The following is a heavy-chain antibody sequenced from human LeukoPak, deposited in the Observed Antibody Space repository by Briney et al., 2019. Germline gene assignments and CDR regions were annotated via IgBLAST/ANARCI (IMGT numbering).Heavy chain of an antibody. Sequence: PSETLSLTCTVSGGSISSSSYYWGWIRQPPGKGLEWIGSIYYSGSTYYNPSLKSRVTISVDTSKNQFSLKLSSVTAADTAVYYCARDRGDESSLSGSYEVFGYWGQGTLVTVSS. J-gene: IGHJ4*02. V-gene: IGHV4-39*02. CDR2: IYYSGST. D-gene: IGHD3-10*01. CDR3: ARDRGDESSLSGSYEVFGY. CDR1: GGSISSSSYY.